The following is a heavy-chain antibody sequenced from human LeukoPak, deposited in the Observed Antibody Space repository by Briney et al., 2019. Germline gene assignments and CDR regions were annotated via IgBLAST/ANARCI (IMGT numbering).Heavy chain of an antibody. CDR3: AKGKIRTDYFDY. CDR2: IRYDGSNK. J-gene: IGHJ4*02. V-gene: IGHV3-30*02. D-gene: IGHD1-1*01. Sequence: GGSLRLSRAASGFTFSSYGMHWVRQAPGKGLEWVAFIRYDGSNKYYADSVKGRFTISRDNSKNTLYLQMNSLRAEDTAVYYCAKGKIRTDYFDYWGQGTLVTVSS. CDR1: GFTFSSYG.